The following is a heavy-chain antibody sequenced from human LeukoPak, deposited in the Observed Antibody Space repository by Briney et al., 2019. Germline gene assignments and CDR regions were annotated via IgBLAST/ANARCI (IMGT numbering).Heavy chain of an antibody. CDR1: GFTFSSYA. J-gene: IGHJ4*02. CDR3: AKNRGFSSNGNYFDY. CDR2: ISGSGGST. Sequence: GGSLRLSCAASGFTFSSYAMGWVRQAPGKGLEWVSAISGSGGSTYYADSVKGRVTISRDNSKNTLYLQMNSLRAEDTALYYCAKNRGFSSNGNYFDYWGQGTLVTVSS. D-gene: IGHD6-19*01. V-gene: IGHV3-23*01.